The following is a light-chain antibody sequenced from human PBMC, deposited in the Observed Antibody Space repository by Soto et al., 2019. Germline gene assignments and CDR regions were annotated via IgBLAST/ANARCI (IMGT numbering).Light chain of an antibody. Sequence: EIVLTQSPGTLSLSPGERATLSCRASQSVSSSYLAWYQQKPGQAPRLLIYDASNRATGIPARFSGSGSGTDFTLTISRLETEDFAVFYCQQYGTSEIIFGQGTRLEI. V-gene: IGKV3-20*01. CDR1: QSVSSSY. J-gene: IGKJ5*01. CDR2: DAS. CDR3: QQYGTSEII.